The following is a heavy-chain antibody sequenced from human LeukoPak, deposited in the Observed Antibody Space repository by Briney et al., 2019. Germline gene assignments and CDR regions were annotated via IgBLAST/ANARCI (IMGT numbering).Heavy chain of an antibody. D-gene: IGHD7-27*01. V-gene: IGHV1-24*01. CDR1: GYTLTELS. J-gene: IGHJ4*02. CDR2: FDPEDGET. Sequence: ASVKVSCKVSGYTLTELSMHWVRQAPGKGLEWMGGFDPEDGETIYAQKFQGRVTMTEDTSTDTAYMELSSLRSEDTAVYYCATPPGDWGSDYSFDYWGQGTLVTVSS. CDR3: ATPPGDWGSDYSFDY.